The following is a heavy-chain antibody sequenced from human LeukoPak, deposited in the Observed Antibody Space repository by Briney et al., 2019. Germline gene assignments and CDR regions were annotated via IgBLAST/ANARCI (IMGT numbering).Heavy chain of an antibody. Sequence: SETLSLTCTVSGGSISSSSYYWGWIRQPPGKGLEWIGSIYYSGSTYYNPSLKSRVTISVDTSKNQFSLKLSSVTAADTAVYYCARQAGSGYYQYYYYYMDVWGKGTTVTISS. CDR1: GGSISSSSYY. J-gene: IGHJ6*03. V-gene: IGHV4-39*01. D-gene: IGHD3-22*01. CDR3: ARQAGSGYYQYYYYYMDV. CDR2: IYYSGST.